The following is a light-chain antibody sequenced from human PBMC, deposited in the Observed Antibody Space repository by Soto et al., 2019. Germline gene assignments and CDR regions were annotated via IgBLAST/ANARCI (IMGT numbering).Light chain of an antibody. CDR2: SAS. CDR1: QDISSY. V-gene: IGKV1-9*01. CDR3: QQLNRFPRT. Sequence: DIPLTQSPSFLSASVGDRATITCRASQDISSYLARYQQRPGKVPRFLTHSASTLQSGAPSTFSATGSGTTFTLTITSLQPEDIATYYCQQLNRFPRTFGQGTKVEV. J-gene: IGKJ1*01.